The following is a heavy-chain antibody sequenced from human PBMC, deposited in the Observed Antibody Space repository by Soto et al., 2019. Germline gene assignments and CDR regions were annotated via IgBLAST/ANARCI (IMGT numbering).Heavy chain of an antibody. CDR1: GYTFTSYG. J-gene: IGHJ6*03. D-gene: IGHD2-2*03. V-gene: IGHV1-18*01. CDR2: ISAYNGNT. Sequence: GASVKVSCKASGYTFTSYGISWVRQAPGQGLGWMGWISAYNGNTNYAQKLQGRVTMTTDTSTSTAYMELRSLRSDDTAVYYCALGIVVVPAAMQYYYYYMDVWGKGTTVTVSS. CDR3: ALGIVVVPAAMQYYYYYMDV.